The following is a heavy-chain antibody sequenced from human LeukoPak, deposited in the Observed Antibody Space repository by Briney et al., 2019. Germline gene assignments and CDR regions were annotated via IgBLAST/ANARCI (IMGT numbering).Heavy chain of an antibody. CDR2: IYSGGST. V-gene: IGHV3-53*01. CDR1: GFTVSSNY. CDR3: ARAMIYCSSTSCPYNWFDP. J-gene: IGHJ5*02. Sequence: GGSLRLSCAASGFTVSSNYMSWVRQAPGKGLEWVSVIYSGGSTYYADSVKGRFTISRDNSKNTLYLQMNSLRAEDTAVYYCARAMIYCSSTSCPYNWFDPWGQGTLVTVSS. D-gene: IGHD2-2*01.